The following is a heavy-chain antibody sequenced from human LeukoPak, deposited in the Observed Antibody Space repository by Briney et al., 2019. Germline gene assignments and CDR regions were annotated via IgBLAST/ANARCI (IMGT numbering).Heavy chain of an antibody. CDR3: ARDEYCSSTSCYSGWFDP. V-gene: IGHV1-2*02. Sequence: ASVKVSCKASGYTFTGYYMHWVRQAPGQGLEWMGWINPNSGGTNYAQKFQGRVTMTRDTSISTAYMELSRLRSDDTAAYYCARDEYCSSTSCYSGWFDPWGQGTLVTVSS. D-gene: IGHD2-2*02. CDR1: GYTFTGYY. J-gene: IGHJ5*02. CDR2: INPNSGGT.